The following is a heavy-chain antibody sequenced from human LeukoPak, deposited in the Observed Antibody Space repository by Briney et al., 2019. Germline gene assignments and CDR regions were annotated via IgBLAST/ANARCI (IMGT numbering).Heavy chain of an antibody. Sequence: QSGGSLRLSCAASGFSFSVYWTHWVRQAPGKGPVWVSRIKTDGSITDYADSVKGRFTISRDNAKNTLYLQMYSLRAEDTAVHYCVRAHHPGGWFDPWGQGTLVTVSS. V-gene: IGHV3-74*01. J-gene: IGHJ5*02. CDR1: GFSFSVYW. D-gene: IGHD3-10*01. CDR2: IKTDGSIT. CDR3: VRAHHPGGWFDP.